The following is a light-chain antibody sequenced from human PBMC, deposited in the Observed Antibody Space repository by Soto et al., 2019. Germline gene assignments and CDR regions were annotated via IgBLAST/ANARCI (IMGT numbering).Light chain of an antibody. CDR2: GAS. CDR1: QSVRSN. Sequence: IVLTQSPATLSVSPGERVALSCRASQSVRSNLAWYQKKPGQAPSLLIYGASTRATGIPARFSGSGSGTELTLTISTLQSEDFAVYYCQQYSNWPPGTFGQGTNVDIK. J-gene: IGKJ1*01. CDR3: QQYSNWPPGT. V-gene: IGKV3-15*01.